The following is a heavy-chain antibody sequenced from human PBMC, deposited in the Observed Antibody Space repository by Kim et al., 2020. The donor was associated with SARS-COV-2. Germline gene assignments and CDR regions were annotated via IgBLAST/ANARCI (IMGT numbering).Heavy chain of an antibody. Sequence: YAASVKGRFTISRDDSKNTAYLQMNSLKTEDTAVYYCTRPVITMNWYFDLWGRGTLVTVSS. CDR3: TRPVITMNWYFDL. V-gene: IGHV3-73*01. J-gene: IGHJ2*01. D-gene: IGHD3-22*01.